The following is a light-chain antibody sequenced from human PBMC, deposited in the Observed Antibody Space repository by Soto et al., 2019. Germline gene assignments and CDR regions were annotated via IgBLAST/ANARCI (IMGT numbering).Light chain of an antibody. J-gene: IGKJ2*01. CDR2: DAS. Sequence: DIQMTQSPSSLSASVGDRVTITCQASQDISNYLNWYQQKPGKAPKLLIYDASNLETGVPSRFSGSGARTDFTFTISSLQHEDIATYYCQQYDNLPYTFGQGTKLEIK. CDR1: QDISNY. CDR3: QQYDNLPYT. V-gene: IGKV1-33*01.